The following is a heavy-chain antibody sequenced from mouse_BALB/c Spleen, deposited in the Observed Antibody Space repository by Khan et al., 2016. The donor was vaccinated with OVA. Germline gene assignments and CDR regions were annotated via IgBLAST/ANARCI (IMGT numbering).Heavy chain of an antibody. D-gene: IGHD1-1*01. J-gene: IGHJ3*01. Sequence: EVQLQESGPGLVKPSQSLSLTCTVTGYSITSDYAWNWIRQFPGNKLEWMGYISYSGSTSYNPSLKSRISITRDTSKNQFFLQLNSVTTEDTATXYCARAFYYYGSSRGLFAYWGQGTLVTVSA. CDR3: ARAFYYYGSSRGLFAY. V-gene: IGHV3-2*02. CDR1: GYSITSDYA. CDR2: ISYSGST.